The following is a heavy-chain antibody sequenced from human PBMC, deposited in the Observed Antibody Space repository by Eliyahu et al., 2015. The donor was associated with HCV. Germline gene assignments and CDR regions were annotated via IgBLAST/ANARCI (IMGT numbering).Heavy chain of an antibody. J-gene: IGHJ4*02. D-gene: IGHD2-15*01. CDR2: LYYSGNT. V-gene: IGHV4-31*03. CDR3: ARVSCYSCPVPY. CDR1: GGSIGSGGYY. Sequence: QVQLQESGPGLVKPSQTLSLTCTVSGGSIGSGGYYWSWIRQLPGKGLEWIGYLYYSGNTYYSPSLKSRVTISLDTSKNQFFLNLTSVTAADTAVYYCARVSCYSCPVPYWGQGTLVTVSS.